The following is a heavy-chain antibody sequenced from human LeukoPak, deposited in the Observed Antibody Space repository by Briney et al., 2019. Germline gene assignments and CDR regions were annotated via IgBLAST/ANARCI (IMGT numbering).Heavy chain of an antibody. Sequence: GGSLRLSCAASGFTFSSYAMNWVRQAPGKGPEWVSGISDNGGSTYYADSVKGRFTISRDTSKNTLHLQMNSLRAEDTAVYYCANLGYCSGGSCYVFEYWGQGTLVTVSS. J-gene: IGHJ4*02. V-gene: IGHV3-23*01. CDR2: ISDNGGST. D-gene: IGHD2-15*01. CDR1: GFTFSSYA. CDR3: ANLGYCSGGSCYVFEY.